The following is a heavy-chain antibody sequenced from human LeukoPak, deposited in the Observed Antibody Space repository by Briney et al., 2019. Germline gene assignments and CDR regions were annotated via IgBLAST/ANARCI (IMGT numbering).Heavy chain of an antibody. CDR3: AKDIAAAGTGWYFDL. CDR2: IKEDGSET. V-gene: IGHV3-7*03. Sequence: PGESLRLSCAASGFIFKKYWMNWVRQVPGKGLECLANIKEDGSETYYADSVKGRFTISRDNPKNLLFLQINSLRVEDTALDDCAKDIAAAGTGWYFDLWGRGTLVTVSS. D-gene: IGHD6-13*01. J-gene: IGHJ2*01. CDR1: GFIFKKYW.